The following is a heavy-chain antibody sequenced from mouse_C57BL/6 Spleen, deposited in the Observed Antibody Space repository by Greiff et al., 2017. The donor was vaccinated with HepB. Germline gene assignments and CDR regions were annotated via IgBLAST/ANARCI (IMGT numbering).Heavy chain of an antibody. CDR1: GYTFTSYW. J-gene: IGHJ3*01. CDR3: ARTHYYGSSPSWFAD. V-gene: IGHV1-69*01. CDR2: IDPSDSYT. Sequence: QVQLQQPGAELVMPGASVKLSCKASGYTFTSYWMHWVKQRPGQGLEWIGEIDPSDSYTNYNQKFKGKSTLTVDKSSSTAYMQLSSLTSEDSAVYYCARTHYYGSSPSWFADWGQGTLVTVSA. D-gene: IGHD1-1*01.